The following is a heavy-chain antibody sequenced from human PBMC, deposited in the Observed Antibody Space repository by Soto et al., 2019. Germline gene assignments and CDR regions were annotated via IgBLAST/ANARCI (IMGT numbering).Heavy chain of an antibody. CDR1: GYTFTGYY. CDR3: ASGSGGIIEALSY. CDR2: INPNSGGT. V-gene: IGHV1-2*04. J-gene: IGHJ4*02. Sequence: ASVXVSCKASGYTFTGYYMHWVRQAPGQGLEWMGWINPNSGGTNYAQKFQGWVTMTRDTSISTAYMELSRLRSDDTAVYYCASGSGGIIEALSYWGQGTLVTVSS. D-gene: IGHD6-6*01.